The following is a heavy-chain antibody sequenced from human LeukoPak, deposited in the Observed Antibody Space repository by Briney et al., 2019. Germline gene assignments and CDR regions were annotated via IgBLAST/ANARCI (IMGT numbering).Heavy chain of an antibody. J-gene: IGHJ4*02. D-gene: IGHD5-18*01. Sequence: ASVKVSCKASGYTFTGYYLHWVRQAPGQGLEWMGWINPNSGGTNYAQKFQGRVTMTRDTSISTAYMELSRLRSDDTAVYYCARGIVRYSHGSGFDYWGQGTLVTVSS. CDR1: GYTFTGYY. V-gene: IGHV1-2*02. CDR3: ARGIVRYSHGSGFDY. CDR2: INPNSGGT.